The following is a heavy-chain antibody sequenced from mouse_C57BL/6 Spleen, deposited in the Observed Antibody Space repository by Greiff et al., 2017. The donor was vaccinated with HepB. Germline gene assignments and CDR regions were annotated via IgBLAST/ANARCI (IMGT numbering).Heavy chain of an antibody. CDR2: ISSGSSTI. V-gene: IGHV5-17*01. CDR1: GFTFSDYG. Sequence: EVQLQESGGGLVKPGGSLKLSCAASGFTFSDYGMHWVRQAPEKGLEWVAYISSGSSTIYYADTVKGRFTISRDNAKNTLFLQMTSLRSEDTAMYYCARKSNYYAMDYWGQGTSVTVSS. J-gene: IGHJ4*01. D-gene: IGHD1-3*01. CDR3: ARKSNYYAMDY.